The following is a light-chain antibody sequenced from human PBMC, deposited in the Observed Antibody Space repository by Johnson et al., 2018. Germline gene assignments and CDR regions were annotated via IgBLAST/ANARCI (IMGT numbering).Light chain of an antibody. V-gene: IGLV1-51*02. CDR1: RSNIGNNY. CDR2: ENN. J-gene: IGLJ1*01. Sequence: QSVLTQPPSVSAAPGQKVTISCSGSRSNIGNNYVSWYQQLPGTAPKLLIYENNKRPSGIPDRFSGSKSGTSATLGITGIQTGDEADYYCGTWDSSLSAGNVFGTGTKVTVL. CDR3: GTWDSSLSAGNV.